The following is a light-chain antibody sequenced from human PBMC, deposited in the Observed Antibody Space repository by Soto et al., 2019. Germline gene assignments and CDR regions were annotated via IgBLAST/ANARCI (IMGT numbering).Light chain of an antibody. CDR3: CSYAGGSTYV. J-gene: IGLJ1*01. CDR1: SSDVGSYNL. V-gene: IGLV2-23*02. CDR2: EVS. Sequence: QSALTQPASVSGSPGQSITISCTGTSSDVGSYNLVSWYQQHPGKAPKLMIYEVSKRPSGVSNRFSGSKPGNTASLTISGLQAEDEADYYCCSYAGGSTYVFGTGTKVTVL.